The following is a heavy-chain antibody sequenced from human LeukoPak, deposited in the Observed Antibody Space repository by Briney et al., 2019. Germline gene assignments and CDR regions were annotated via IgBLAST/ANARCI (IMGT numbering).Heavy chain of an antibody. CDR1: GGSFSGYY. CDR2: INHSGST. J-gene: IGHJ3*02. D-gene: IGHD3-22*01. CDR3: ARGRRIILTMIVMGAFDI. Sequence: SETLSLTCAVYGGSFSGYYWSWIRQPPGKGLEWIGEINHSGSTNYNPSLKSRVTISVDTSKNQFSLKLSSVTAADTAVYYCARGRRIILTMIVMGAFDIWGQGTMVTVSS. V-gene: IGHV4-34*01.